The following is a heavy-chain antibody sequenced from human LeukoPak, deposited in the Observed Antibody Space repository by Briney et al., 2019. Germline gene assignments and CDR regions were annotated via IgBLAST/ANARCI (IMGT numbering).Heavy chain of an antibody. D-gene: IGHD3-10*01. CDR3: ARRFGELLGWFDP. CDR2: INHSGST. Sequence: SETLSLTCAVYGGSFSGYYWSWIRQPPGKGLEWIGEINHSGSTNYNPSLKSRVTISVDTSKNQFSLKLSSVTAADTAVYYCARRFGELLGWFDPWGQGTLVTVSS. CDR1: GGSFSGYY. J-gene: IGHJ5*02. V-gene: IGHV4-34*01.